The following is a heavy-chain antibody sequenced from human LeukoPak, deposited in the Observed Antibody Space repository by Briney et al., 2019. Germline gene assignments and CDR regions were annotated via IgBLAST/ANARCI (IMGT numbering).Heavy chain of an antibody. CDR2: IYPGDSDT. CDR1: GYSFTSYW. Sequence: KGGESLKISCKGSGYSFTSYWVGCVRQMPGKGLEWMGIIYPGDSDTRYSPSFQGQVTISADKSVSTAYLQWSSLKASDTAMYYCARLDPFHGYYYMDVWGKGTTVTVSS. D-gene: IGHD2/OR15-2a*01. CDR3: ARLDPFHGYYYMDV. J-gene: IGHJ6*03. V-gene: IGHV5-51*01.